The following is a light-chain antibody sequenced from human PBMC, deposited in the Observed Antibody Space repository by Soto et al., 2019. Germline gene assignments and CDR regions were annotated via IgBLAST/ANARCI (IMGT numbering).Light chain of an antibody. V-gene: IGLV2-14*01. CDR1: SSDVGDYNS. Sequence: QSALTQPASVSGSPGQSITISCTGTSSDVGDYNSVSWYQQHPGKAPKLMIYEVSDRPSGVSHRFSGSKSGNTASLTISGLQAEDEADYYCSSSTSSSTVVFGGGTQLTVL. J-gene: IGLJ7*01. CDR3: SSSTSSSTVV. CDR2: EVS.